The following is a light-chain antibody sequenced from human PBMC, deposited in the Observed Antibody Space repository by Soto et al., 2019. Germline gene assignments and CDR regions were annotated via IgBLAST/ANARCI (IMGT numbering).Light chain of an antibody. CDR2: DVS. V-gene: IGLV2-14*01. Sequence: QRALTQPASVTGFHVQWSTISYTRTSSDVGAYNYDSWYQQYPGEAPKVIIYDVSHRPAGVSNRFSGSKPGNTASLTISGLQTQDEADYYCSSYTSATTYVFGTGTKVTVL. CDR1: SSDVGAYNY. J-gene: IGLJ1*01. CDR3: SSYTSATTYV.